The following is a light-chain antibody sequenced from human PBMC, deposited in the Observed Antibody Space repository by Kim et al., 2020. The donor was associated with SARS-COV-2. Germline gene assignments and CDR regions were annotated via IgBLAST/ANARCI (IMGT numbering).Light chain of an antibody. V-gene: IGLV3-1*01. CDR1: KLGDKY. J-gene: IGLJ2*01. Sequence: SYELTQPPSVSVSPGQTASITCSGGKLGDKYACWYQQKPGQSPVLVIYQDNKRPSGIPERFSGSNSGNTATLTSGTQAMDEADYYCQAWDTNTAVFGGGT. CDR2: QDN. CDR3: QAWDTNTAV.